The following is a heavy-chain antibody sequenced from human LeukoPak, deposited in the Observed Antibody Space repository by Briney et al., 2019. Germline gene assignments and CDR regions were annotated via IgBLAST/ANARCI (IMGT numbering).Heavy chain of an antibody. D-gene: IGHD3-10*01. CDR3: ARHYYGSGSLDY. CDR1: GGSFSGYY. V-gene: IGHV4-34*01. Sequence: SETLSLTCAVYGGSFSGYYWSWIRQPPGKGLEWIGEINHSGSTNYYPSLKSRVTISVDTSKNQFSLKLSSVTAADTAVYYCARHYYGSGSLDYWGQGTLVTVSS. CDR2: INHSGST. J-gene: IGHJ4*02.